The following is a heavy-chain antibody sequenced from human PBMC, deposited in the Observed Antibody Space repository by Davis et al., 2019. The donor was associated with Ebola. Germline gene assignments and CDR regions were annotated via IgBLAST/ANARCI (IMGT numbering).Heavy chain of an antibody. CDR1: GFTFSSYG. CDR3: AKGLTTVINNWFDP. D-gene: IGHD4-17*01. Sequence: GESLKISCAASGFTFSSYGMHWVRQAPGKGLEWVAVIWYDGSNKYYADSVKGRFTISRDNSKNTLYLQMNSLRAEDTAVYYCAKGLTTVINNWFDPWGQGTLVTVSS. V-gene: IGHV3-33*06. J-gene: IGHJ5*02. CDR2: IWYDGSNK.